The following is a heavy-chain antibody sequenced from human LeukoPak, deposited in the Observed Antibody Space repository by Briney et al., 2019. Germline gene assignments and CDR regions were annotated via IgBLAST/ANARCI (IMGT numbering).Heavy chain of an antibody. CDR1: GGSISSSSYY. CDR2: FYYSGST. V-gene: IGHV4-39*01. CDR3: ARRPASVVVAATPDYYFDY. D-gene: IGHD2-15*01. J-gene: IGHJ4*02. Sequence: PSETLSLTCTVSGGSISSSSYYWGWIRQPPGKGLEWIGTFYYSGSTYYNPSLNSRVTISVDTSKNQFFLYLSSVTAADTAVYYCARRPASVVVAATPDYYFDYWGQGTLVTVSS.